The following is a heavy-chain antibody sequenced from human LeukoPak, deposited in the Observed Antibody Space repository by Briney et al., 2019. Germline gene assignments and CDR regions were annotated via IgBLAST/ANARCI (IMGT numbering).Heavy chain of an antibody. J-gene: IGHJ6*03. CDR1: GGSFSGYY. CDR3: ARPRYCSSTSCYGYYYMDV. Sequence: SETLSLTCAVYGGSFSGYYWSWIRQPPGKGLEWIGEINHSGSTNYNPSLKSRVTISVDTSKNQFSLKLSSVTAADTAVYYCARPRYCSSTSCYGYYYMDVWGKGTTVTVSS. CDR2: INHSGST. D-gene: IGHD2-2*01. V-gene: IGHV4-34*01.